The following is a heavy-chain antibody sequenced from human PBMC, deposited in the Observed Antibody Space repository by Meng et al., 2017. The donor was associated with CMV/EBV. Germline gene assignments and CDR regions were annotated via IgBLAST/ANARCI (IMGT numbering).Heavy chain of an antibody. CDR2: MNPNSGNT. CDR3: ARVHYDFWSGYWDWFDP. J-gene: IGHJ5*02. CDR1: GYTFTSYD. D-gene: IGHD3-3*01. Sequence: ASVKVSCKASGYTFTSYDINWVRQATGQGLEWMGWMNPNSGNTGYAQKFQGRVTITRNTSISTAYMELSSLRSEDTAVYYCARVHYDFWSGYWDWFDPWGQGTLVTVSS. V-gene: IGHV1-8*03.